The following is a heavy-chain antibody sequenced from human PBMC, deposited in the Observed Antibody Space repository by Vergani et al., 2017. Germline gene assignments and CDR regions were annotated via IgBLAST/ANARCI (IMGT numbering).Heavy chain of an antibody. D-gene: IGHD3-22*01. J-gene: IGHJ4*02. CDR1: GYTFTSYA. CDR3: GRASSGYYYANFDY. CDR2: INAGNGNT. V-gene: IGHV1-3*01. Sequence: QVQLVQSGAEVKKPGASVKVSCKASGYTFTSYAMHWVRQAPGQRLEWMGWINAGNGNTKYSQKFQGRVTITRDTSASTAYMELSSLRSEDTAVYYCGRASSGYYYANFDYWGQGTLVTVSS.